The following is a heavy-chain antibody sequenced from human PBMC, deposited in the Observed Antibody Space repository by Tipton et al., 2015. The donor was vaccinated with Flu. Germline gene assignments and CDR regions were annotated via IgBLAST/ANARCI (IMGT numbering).Heavy chain of an antibody. CDR2: TTGSDGTK. CDR3: VKEGGMDFPVDFFDH. Sequence: SLRLSCLASGFVFSAYEMNWVRQSPGKGLEWVASTTGSDGTKMYADSVKGRFTISRDNSANTLFLQMDGLRVEDSAVYYCVKEGGMDFPVDFFDHWGQGTLVTVSS. V-gene: IGHV3-23*01. J-gene: IGHJ4*02. D-gene: IGHD3/OR15-3a*01. CDR1: GFVFSAYE.